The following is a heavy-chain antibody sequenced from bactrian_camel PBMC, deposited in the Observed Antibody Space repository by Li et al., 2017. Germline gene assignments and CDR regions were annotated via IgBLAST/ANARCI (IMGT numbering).Heavy chain of an antibody. D-gene: IGHD6*01. CDR3: AARAPRTVVAGTPDPEDFGY. Sequence: HVQLVESGGGSVQAGGSLRLSCAASGLRYNNYCVGWFRQAPGKEREGVARIDSDNIIRYVESVKGRFTISQIRSKSTSYLQMDSLKSEDTAVYFCAARAPRTVVAGTPDPEDFGYWGQGTQVTVS. CDR2: IDSDNII. V-gene: IGHV3S55*01. J-gene: IGHJ6*01. CDR1: GLRYNNYC.